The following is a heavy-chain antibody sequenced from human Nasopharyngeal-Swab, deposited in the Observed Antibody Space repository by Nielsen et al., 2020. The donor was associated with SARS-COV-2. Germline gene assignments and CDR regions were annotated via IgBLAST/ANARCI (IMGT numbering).Heavy chain of an antibody. J-gene: IGHJ4*02. V-gene: IGHV4-34*01. Sequence: SETLFLTCAVYGGSFSGYYWNWIRQPPGKGLEWIGEINHSGSTNYNPSLKSRVTISVDTSKNQFSLKLRSVTAADTAVYYCARDVSPSKWYQGGYFDYWGQGTLVTVSS. CDR1: GGSFSGYY. CDR3: ARDVSPSKWYQGGYFDY. CDR2: INHSGST. D-gene: IGHD2-2*01.